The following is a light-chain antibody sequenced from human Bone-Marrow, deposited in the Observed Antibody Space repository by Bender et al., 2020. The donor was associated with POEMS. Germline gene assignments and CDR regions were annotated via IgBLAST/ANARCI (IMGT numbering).Light chain of an antibody. CDR1: SSDIGGYDY. CDR3: CSFAGIDTLRL. CDR2: DVS. Sequence: QSALTQPASVSGSPGQSITISCTGTSSDIGGYDYVSWYQQHPGKAPKLMIYDVSHRPSGVSSRFSGSKSGNTASLTISGLQADDEADYYCCSFAGIDTLRLFGGGTKLTVL. V-gene: IGLV2-14*03. J-gene: IGLJ2*01.